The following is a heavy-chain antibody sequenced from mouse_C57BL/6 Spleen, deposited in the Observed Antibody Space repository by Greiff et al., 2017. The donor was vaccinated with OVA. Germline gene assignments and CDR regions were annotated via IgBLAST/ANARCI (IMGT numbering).Heavy chain of an antibody. V-gene: IGHV1-80*01. CDR3: AREGGNYGSSFFDY. J-gene: IGHJ2*01. CDR1: GYAFSSYW. CDR2: IYPGDGDT. D-gene: IGHD1-1*01. Sequence: VQLQQSGAELVKPGASVKISCKASGYAFSSYWMNWVKQRPGKGLEWIGQIYPGDGDTNYNGKFKGKATLTADKSSSTAYMQLSSLTSEDSAVYFCAREGGNYGSSFFDYWGQGTTLTVSS.